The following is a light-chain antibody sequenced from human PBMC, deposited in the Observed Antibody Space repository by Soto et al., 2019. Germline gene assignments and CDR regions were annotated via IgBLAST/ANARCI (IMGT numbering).Light chain of an antibody. V-gene: IGLV2-14*02. CDR2: EVN. Sequence: QSVLTQPASVSGSPGQSITISCTGTSSDVGTYTLVSWYQQHPGKAPKLVIYEVNKRPAGVSARFSGSKSGNTASLTICGLQAEDEASYYCSSYTSSSTGVFGGGTKLTVL. CDR3: SSYTSSSTGV. J-gene: IGLJ3*02. CDR1: SSDVGTYTL.